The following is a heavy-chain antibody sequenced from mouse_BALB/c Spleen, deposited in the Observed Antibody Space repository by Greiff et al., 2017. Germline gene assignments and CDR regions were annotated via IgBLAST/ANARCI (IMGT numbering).Heavy chain of an antibody. CDR1: GYTFTSYV. Sequence: EVQLQQSGPELVKPGASVKMSCKASGYTFTSYVMHWVKQKPGQGLEWIGYINPYTDGTKYNEKFKGKAKLTAVTSTSTAYMELSSLTNEDSAVYYCTSGGLPPWFAYWGQGTLVTVSA. CDR2: INPYTDGT. J-gene: IGHJ3*01. CDR3: TSGGLPPWFAY. D-gene: IGHD3-1*01. V-gene: IGHV1-14*01.